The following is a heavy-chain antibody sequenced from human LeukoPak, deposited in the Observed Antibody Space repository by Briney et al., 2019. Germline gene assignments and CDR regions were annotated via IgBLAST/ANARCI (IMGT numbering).Heavy chain of an antibody. CDR1: GGSFSGYY. D-gene: IGHD1-1*01. CDR3: ARGIHNDYYYYGMDV. V-gene: IGHV4-34*01. CDR2: INHSGST. J-gene: IGHJ6*02. Sequence: SETLSLTCAVYGGSFSGYYWSWIRQPPGKGLEWIGEINHSGSTNYNPSLKSRVTISVDTSKNQFSLKLSSVTAADTAVYYCARGIHNDYYYYGMDVWGQGTTVTVSS.